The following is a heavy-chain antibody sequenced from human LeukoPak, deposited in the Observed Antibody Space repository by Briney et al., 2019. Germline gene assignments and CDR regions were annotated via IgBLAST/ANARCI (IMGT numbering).Heavy chain of an antibody. CDR1: GFTFSNYP. V-gene: IGHV3-30*04. CDR3: ARVRHCSDSSCSGVLDY. Sequence: GGSLRLSCAASGFTFSNYPMHWVRQAPGKRLEWVGVISFDGSNKYYADSVKGRFTISRDTSRNTLNLQMNSLRAEDTAVYYCARVRHCSDSSCSGVLDYWGQGTLVIVSS. J-gene: IGHJ4*02. D-gene: IGHD2-15*01. CDR2: ISFDGSNK.